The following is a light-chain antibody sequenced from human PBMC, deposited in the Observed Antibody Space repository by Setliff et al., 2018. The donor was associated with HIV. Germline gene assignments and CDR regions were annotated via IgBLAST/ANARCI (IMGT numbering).Light chain of an antibody. CDR1: SSVVCASNS. CDR2: DVS. J-gene: IGLJ1*01. V-gene: IGLV2-11*01. CDR3: CSYAGSYTSLYV. Sequence: QSALTQPRSVSGSPGQSVTISCTGTSSVVCASNSVSWYQHHPGKAPKVIIYDVSDRPSGVPDRFSGSKSGNTASLTICGLQAEDEADYYCCSYAGSYTSLYVFGTGTKVTVL.